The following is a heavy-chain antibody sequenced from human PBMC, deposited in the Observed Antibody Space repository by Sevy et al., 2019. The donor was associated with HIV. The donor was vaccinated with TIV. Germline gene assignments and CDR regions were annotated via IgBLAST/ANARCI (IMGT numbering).Heavy chain of an antibody. CDR2: IYYSGST. D-gene: IGHD3-3*01. J-gene: IGHJ5*02. CDR3: ARETPYYDFWSGYYPPGPNWFDP. Sequence: SETLSLTCTVSGGSISSSSHYWGWIRQPPGKGLEWIGSIYYSGSTYYNPSLKSRVTISVDTSKNQFSLKLSSVTAADTAVYYCARETPYYDFWSGYYPPGPNWFDPWGQGTLVTVSS. V-gene: IGHV4-39*02. CDR1: GGSISSSSHY.